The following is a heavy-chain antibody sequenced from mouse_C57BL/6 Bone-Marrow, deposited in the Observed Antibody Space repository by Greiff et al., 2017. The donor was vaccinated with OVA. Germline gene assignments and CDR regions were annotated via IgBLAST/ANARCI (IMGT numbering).Heavy chain of an antibody. Sequence: EVMLVESGGGLVKPGGSLKLSCAASGFTFSSYAMSWVRQTTEKRLEWVATISDGGSYTYYPDNVKGRFTISRDNAKNNLYLQMSHLKSEDTAMYYCARGGPTIVTTWYFDVWGTGTTVTVSS. J-gene: IGHJ1*03. CDR3: ARGGPTIVTTWYFDV. CDR2: ISDGGSYT. V-gene: IGHV5-4*03. CDR1: GFTFSSYA. D-gene: IGHD2-5*01.